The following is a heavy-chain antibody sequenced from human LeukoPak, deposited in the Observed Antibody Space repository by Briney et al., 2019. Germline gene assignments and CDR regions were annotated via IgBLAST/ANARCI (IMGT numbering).Heavy chain of an antibody. V-gene: IGHV1-46*01. CDR1: GYTFTSYY. D-gene: IGHD2-2*01. CDR2: INPSGGST. Sequence: GASVKVSCKASGYTFTSYYMHWVRQAPGQGLEWMGIINPSGGSTSYAQKFQGRVTITADKSTSTAYMELSSLRSEDTAVYYCARDWHCSSTSCYSRRNYYYYGMAVWGQGTTVTVSS. J-gene: IGHJ6*02. CDR3: ARDWHCSSTSCYSRRNYYYYGMAV.